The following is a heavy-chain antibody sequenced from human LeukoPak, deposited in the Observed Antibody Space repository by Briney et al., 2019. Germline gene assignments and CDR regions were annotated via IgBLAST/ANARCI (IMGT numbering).Heavy chain of an antibody. Sequence: SETLSLTCTVSGGSISSSSYYWGWIRQPPGKGLEWIRSIYYSGSTYYNPSLKSRVTISVDTSKNQFSLKLSSVTAADTAVYYCAALYITMVRGVPKRFDYWGQGTLVTVS. V-gene: IGHV4-39*01. J-gene: IGHJ4*02. D-gene: IGHD3-10*01. CDR2: IYYSGST. CDR1: GGSISSSSYY. CDR3: AALYITMVRGVPKRFDY.